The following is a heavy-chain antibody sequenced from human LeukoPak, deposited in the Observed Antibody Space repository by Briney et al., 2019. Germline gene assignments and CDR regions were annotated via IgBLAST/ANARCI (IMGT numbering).Heavy chain of an antibody. CDR3: ARVGGSGNSFFDY. V-gene: IGHV1-3*01. D-gene: IGHD3-10*01. CDR2: INAGNGNT. J-gene: IGHJ4*02. Sequence: ASVKVSCKASGYTFTNYAMHWVRQAPGQRLEWMGWINAGNGNTKYSQKFQGRVTITRDTSASTAYMELSSLRYEDTAVYYCARVGGSGNSFFDYWGQGTLVTVSS. CDR1: GYTFTNYA.